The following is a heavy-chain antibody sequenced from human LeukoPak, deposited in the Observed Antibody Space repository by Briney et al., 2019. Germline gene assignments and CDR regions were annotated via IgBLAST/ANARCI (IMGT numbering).Heavy chain of an antibody. CDR2: IYHSGNT. D-gene: IGHD2-15*01. CDR1: GYSISSGYY. CDR3: ARAVIVVAAATQRNWFDP. Sequence: SETLSLTCTVSGYSISSGYYWGWIRQPPGKGLEWIGSIYHSGNTYYNPSLRSRVTISVDTSKNQFSLKLSSVTAADTAIYYCARAVIVVAAATQRNWFDPWGQGTLVTVSS. V-gene: IGHV4-38-2*02. J-gene: IGHJ5*02.